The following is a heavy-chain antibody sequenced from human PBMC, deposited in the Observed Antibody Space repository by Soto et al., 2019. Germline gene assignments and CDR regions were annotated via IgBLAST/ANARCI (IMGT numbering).Heavy chain of an antibody. CDR1: GFTFSTFA. V-gene: IGHV3-23*01. D-gene: IGHD1-26*01. CDR2: ITGGSGFT. CDR3: AKSGPTNYFDF. J-gene: IGHJ4*02. Sequence: EVQLLESGGGFVQPGGSLRLSCAASGFTFSTFAMNWVRQAPGKGLEWVSGITGGSGFTFYADSVKGRFTISRDDSENTLFLQTSSLRAEDTAKYYCAKSGPTNYFDFWGQGTLVTVSS.